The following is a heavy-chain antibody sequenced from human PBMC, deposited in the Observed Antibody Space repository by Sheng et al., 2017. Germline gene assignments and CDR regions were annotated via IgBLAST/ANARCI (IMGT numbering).Heavy chain of an antibody. CDR1: GGSISSSSYY. D-gene: IGHD3-22*01. Sequence: QLQLQESGPGLVKPSETLSLTCTVSGGSISSSSYYWGWIRQPPGKGLEWIGSIYYSGSTYYNPSLKSRVTISVDTSKNQFSLKLSSVTAADTAVYYCARSHYYDPVTLDYWGQGTLVTVSS. J-gene: IGHJ4*02. CDR2: IYYSGST. CDR3: ARSHYYDPVTLDY. V-gene: IGHV4-39*07.